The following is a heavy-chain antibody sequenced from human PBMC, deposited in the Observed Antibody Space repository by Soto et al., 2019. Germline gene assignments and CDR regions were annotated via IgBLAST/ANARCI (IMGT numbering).Heavy chain of an antibody. V-gene: IGHV3-7*01. CDR1: GFSISDHF. CDR3: AREGLVGGVVDAADV. J-gene: IGHJ3*01. D-gene: IGHD1-26*01. Sequence: EVQLVESGGGFVQPGASLRLSCAASGFSISDHFMTWVRQAPGKGLEWVANTKQNGNEEFYVDSVKGRFTISRDNAKKPVYLQMGCLRVEDTAVYYCAREGLVGGVVDAADVWGQRTMVIVSS. CDR2: TKQNGNEE.